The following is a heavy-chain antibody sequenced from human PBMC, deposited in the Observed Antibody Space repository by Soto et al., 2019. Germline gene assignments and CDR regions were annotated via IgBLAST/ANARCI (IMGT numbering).Heavy chain of an antibody. CDR1: GGSISSGGYY. V-gene: IGHV4-31*03. CDR2: IYYSGTT. Sequence: SQTLSLTGTVSGGSISSGGYYWSLIPQHPGKGLEWIGYIYYSGTTYYKPSVKSRVTISVDTSKNQFSLKLSSVSAADTALYYCARCSLVVVPAPGFDPWGRGTLVTVSS. J-gene: IGHJ5*02. D-gene: IGHD2-2*01. CDR3: ARCSLVVVPAPGFDP.